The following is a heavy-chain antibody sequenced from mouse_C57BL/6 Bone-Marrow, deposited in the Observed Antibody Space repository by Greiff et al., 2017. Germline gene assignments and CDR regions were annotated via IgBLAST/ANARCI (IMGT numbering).Heavy chain of an antibody. Sequence: EVMLVESGGGLVKPGGSLKLSCAASGFTFSSYAMSWVRQTPEKRLEWVATISDGGSYTYYPDNVKGRFTISRDNAKNNLYLQMSHLKSEDTAMYYCARDDGSSIFDYWGQGTTLTVSS. D-gene: IGHD1-1*01. V-gene: IGHV5-4*01. J-gene: IGHJ2*01. CDR2: ISDGGSYT. CDR1: GFTFSSYA. CDR3: ARDDGSSIFDY.